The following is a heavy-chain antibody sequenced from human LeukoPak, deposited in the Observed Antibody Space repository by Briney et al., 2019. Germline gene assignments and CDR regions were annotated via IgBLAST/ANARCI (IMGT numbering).Heavy chain of an antibody. CDR3: AGGPIGFCSSSSCRFDN. CDR2: IYYSGRI. CDR1: GGSISSYY. Sequence: SETLSLICTVSGGSISSYYWTWIRQPPGKGLEWIAYIYYSGRINYNPSLKSRVTISVGTSKNEFSLKLTSVTAADTAVYYCAGGPIGFCSSSSCRFDNWGQGTLVTVSS. D-gene: IGHD2-2*01. J-gene: IGHJ4*02. V-gene: IGHV4-59*08.